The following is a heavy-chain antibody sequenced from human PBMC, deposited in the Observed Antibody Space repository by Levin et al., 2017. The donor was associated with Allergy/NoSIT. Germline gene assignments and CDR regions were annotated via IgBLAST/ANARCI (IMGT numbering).Heavy chain of an antibody. CDR2: IYYSGNT. V-gene: IGHV4-31*03. CDR1: GDSISSGGYY. Sequence: SETLSLTCTVSGDSISSGGYYWSWIRQHPGKGLEWIGYIYYSGNTYYNPSLKSRVTISVDTSKNQFSLKLSSVTAADTAVYYCARDGRGSFHYFDSWGQGTLVTVSS. CDR3: ARDGRGSFHYFDS. D-gene: IGHD3-10*01. J-gene: IGHJ4*02.